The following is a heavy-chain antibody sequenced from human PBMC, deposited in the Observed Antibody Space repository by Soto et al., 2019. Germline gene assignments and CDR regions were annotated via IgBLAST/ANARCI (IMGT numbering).Heavy chain of an antibody. CDR3: AKDMEATVMRNKWFDP. CDR1: EFTFDDYA. Sequence: GGSLRLSCAASEFTFDDYAIHWVRQAPGKGLEWVSGISWNSGSIGYADSVKGRFTISRDNAKNSLYLQMNSLRAEDTALYYCAKDMEATVMRNKWFDPWGQGTLVTVSS. CDR2: ISWNSGSI. V-gene: IGHV3-9*01. J-gene: IGHJ5*02. D-gene: IGHD5-12*01.